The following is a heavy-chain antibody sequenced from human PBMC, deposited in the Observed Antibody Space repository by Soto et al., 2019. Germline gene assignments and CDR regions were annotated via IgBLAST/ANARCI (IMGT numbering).Heavy chain of an antibody. D-gene: IGHD6-6*01. CDR3: ATYGGAARPFSYYYYYMDV. Sequence: GGSLRLSCAASGFTVSSNYMSWVRQAPGKGLEWVSVIYSGGSTYYADSVKGRFTISRDNSKNTLYLQMNSLRAEDTAVYYCATYGGAARPFSYYYYYMDVWGKGTTVTVSS. V-gene: IGHV3-66*01. CDR2: IYSGGST. J-gene: IGHJ6*03. CDR1: GFTVSSNY.